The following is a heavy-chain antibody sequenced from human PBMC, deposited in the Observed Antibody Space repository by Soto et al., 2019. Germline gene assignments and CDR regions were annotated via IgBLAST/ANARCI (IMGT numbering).Heavy chain of an antibody. V-gene: IGHV1-69*02. J-gene: IGHJ6*02. CDR2: IIPILGIA. Sequence: ASVKVSCKASGGTFSSYTISWVRQAPGQGLEWMGRIIPILGIANYAQKFQGRVTITADKSTSTAYMELSSLRSEDTAVYYCARNGQGCGGDCRFGAYYYYGMDVWGQGTTVTVSS. D-gene: IGHD2-21*02. CDR3: ARNGQGCGGDCRFGAYYYYGMDV. CDR1: GGTFSSYT.